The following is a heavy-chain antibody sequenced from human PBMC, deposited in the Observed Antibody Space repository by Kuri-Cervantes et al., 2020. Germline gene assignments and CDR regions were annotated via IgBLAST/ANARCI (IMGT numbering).Heavy chain of an antibody. V-gene: IGHV4-39*07. D-gene: IGHD3-10*01. CDR3: ARDRSGYSALRGWYFDL. CDR1: GVSISSTTYY. J-gene: IGHJ2*01. Sequence: SETLSLTCSVSGVSISSTTYYWGWIRQPPGKGLEWIGSIYYSVTTYYNPSLKSRVTISVDTSKNQFSLKLSSVTAADTAVYYCARDRSGYSALRGWYFDLWGRGTLVTVSS. CDR2: IYYSVTT.